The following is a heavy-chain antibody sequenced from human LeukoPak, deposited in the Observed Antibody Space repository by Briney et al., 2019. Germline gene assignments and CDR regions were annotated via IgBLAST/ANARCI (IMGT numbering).Heavy chain of an antibody. CDR1: GFTFSSYW. J-gene: IGHJ6*03. V-gene: IGHV3-7*01. Sequence: GGSLRLSCAASGFTFSSYWMSWVRQAPGKGLEWVANIKQDGSEKYYVDSVKGRFTISRDNAKNSLYLQMNSLRAEDTAVYYCARDPYSGGYSVDLYYYYMDVWGKGTTVTVSS. D-gene: IGHD1-26*01. CDR2: IKQDGSEK. CDR3: ARDPYSGGYSVDLYYYYMDV.